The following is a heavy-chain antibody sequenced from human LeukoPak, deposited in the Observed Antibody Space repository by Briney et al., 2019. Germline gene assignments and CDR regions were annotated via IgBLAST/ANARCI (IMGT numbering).Heavy chain of an antibody. CDR2: IDYSGST. CDR1: GGPISSGNYY. V-gene: IGHV4-39*01. Sequence: PSETLSLTCTVSGGPISSGNYYWGWIRQPPGKGLEWIGSIDYSGSTYYNPSLKSRVTISVDTSKNQFSLKLNSVTAGDTAAYYCARHVVLTVTTGDKLGYFDYWGQGTLVTVSS. J-gene: IGHJ4*02. CDR3: ARHVVLTVTTGDKLGYFDY. D-gene: IGHD4-17*01.